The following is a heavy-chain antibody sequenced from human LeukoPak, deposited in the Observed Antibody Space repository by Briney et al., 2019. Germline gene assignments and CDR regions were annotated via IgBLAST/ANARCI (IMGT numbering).Heavy chain of an antibody. CDR3: ASSGYQLLDAFDI. D-gene: IGHD2-2*01. V-gene: IGHV5-51*01. CDR1: GYSFTSYW. CDR2: IYPGDSDT. J-gene: IGHJ3*02. Sequence: GESLKTSCKGSGYSFTSYWIGWVRQMPGKGLEWMGIIYPGDSDTRYSPSFQGQVTISADKSISTAYLQWSSLKASDTAMYYCASSGYQLLDAFDIWGQGTMVTVSS.